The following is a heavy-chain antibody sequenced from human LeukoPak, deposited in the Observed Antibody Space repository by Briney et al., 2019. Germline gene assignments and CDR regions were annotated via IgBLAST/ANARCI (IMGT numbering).Heavy chain of an antibody. J-gene: IGHJ5*02. CDR2: ISYDGSNK. CDR3: AREGPTSGSYDWFDP. Sequence: GGSLRLSCAASGFTFSSYAMHWVRQVPGKGLEWVAVISYDGSNKYYADSVKGRFTISRDNSKNTLYLQMNSLRAEDTAVYYCAREGPTSGSYDWFDPWGQGTLVTVSS. V-gene: IGHV3-30-3*01. D-gene: IGHD1-26*01. CDR1: GFTFSSYA.